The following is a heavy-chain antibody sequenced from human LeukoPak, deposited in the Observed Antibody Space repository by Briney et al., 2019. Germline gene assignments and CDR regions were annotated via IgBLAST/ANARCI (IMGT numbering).Heavy chain of an antibody. CDR1: GFTFDDYA. Sequence: GRSLRLSCAASGFTFDDYAMHWVRHAPGKGLEWVSGISWSSGSIAYADSVKGRFTISRDNAKNSLYLQMNSLRTEGTALYYCAKDSNPGYSSSWYYFDYWGQGTLVTVSS. V-gene: IGHV3-9*01. J-gene: IGHJ4*02. CDR3: AKDSNPGYSSSWYYFDY. CDR2: ISWSSGSI. D-gene: IGHD6-13*01.